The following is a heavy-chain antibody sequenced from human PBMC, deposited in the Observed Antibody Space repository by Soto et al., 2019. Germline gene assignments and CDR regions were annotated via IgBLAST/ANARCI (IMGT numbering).Heavy chain of an antibody. CDR2: INPNSGGT. J-gene: IGHJ6*03. D-gene: IGHD3-10*01. Sequence: GASVKVSCKASGYTFTGYYMHWVRQAPGQGLEWMGWINPNSGGTNYAQKFQGWATMTRDTSISTAYMELSRLRSDDTAVYYCARGPPYYYGSGSYYKPRYYYYYMDVWGKGTTVTVSS. V-gene: IGHV1-2*04. CDR3: ARGPPYYYGSGSYYKPRYYYYYMDV. CDR1: GYTFTGYY.